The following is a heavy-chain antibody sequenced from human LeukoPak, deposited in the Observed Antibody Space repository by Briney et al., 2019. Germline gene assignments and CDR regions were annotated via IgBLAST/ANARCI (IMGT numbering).Heavy chain of an antibody. CDR2: INPNSGGT. CDR1: GYTFTGYY. Sequence: ASVKVSCKASGYTFTGYYMHWVRQAPGQGLEWMGWINPNSGGTNYAQKFQGRVTMTRDTSISTAYMELSRLRSDDTAVYYCARAPRITMVRGAKGGAFDIWGQGTMVTVSS. CDR3: ARAPRITMVRGAKGGAFDI. V-gene: IGHV1-2*02. D-gene: IGHD3-10*01. J-gene: IGHJ3*02.